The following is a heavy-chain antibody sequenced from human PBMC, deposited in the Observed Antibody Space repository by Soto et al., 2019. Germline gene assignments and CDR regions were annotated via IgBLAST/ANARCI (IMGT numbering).Heavy chain of an antibody. D-gene: IGHD2-2*01. J-gene: IGHJ6*02. CDR3: ARDNLGRDIVVVPAATGVYGMDV. V-gene: IGHV3-7*05. Sequence: GGSLRLSCAASGFTFSSYWMSWVRQAPGKGLEWVANIKQDGSEKYYVDSVKGRFTISRDNAKNSLYLQMNSLRAEDTAVYYCARDNLGRDIVVVPAATGVYGMDVWGQGTTVTVSS. CDR2: IKQDGSEK. CDR1: GFTFSSYW.